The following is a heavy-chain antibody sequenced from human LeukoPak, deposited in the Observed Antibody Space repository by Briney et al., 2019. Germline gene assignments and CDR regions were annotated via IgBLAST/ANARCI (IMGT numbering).Heavy chain of an antibody. J-gene: IGHJ3*02. D-gene: IGHD1-26*01. CDR3: ARQGSGGRAFDI. V-gene: IGHV4-59*08. CDR1: GGSISSYY. Sequence: SETLSLTCIVSGGSISSYYWSWIRQPPGKGLEWIGYIYSSGSTNSNPSLKSRVTISVDTSKSQFSLKMTSVTAADAAVYYCARQGSGGRAFDIWGQGTMVTVSS. CDR2: IYSSGST.